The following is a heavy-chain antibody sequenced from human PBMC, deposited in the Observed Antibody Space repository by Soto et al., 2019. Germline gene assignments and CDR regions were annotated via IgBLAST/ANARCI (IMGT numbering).Heavy chain of an antibody. V-gene: IGHV1-69*01. CDR3: AAELGFGKLSVV. CDR1: GDTFKNCV. D-gene: IGHD3-10*01. Sequence: QVQVVQSVVEVRRPGSSVKVSCKASGDTFKNCVISWVRQAPGQGLEWMGGIIPLFGTTDFAQRFQGRLTITTDESTTTAYMELSRLRSEDTATYYFAAELGFGKLSVVWGQGTTVIVSS. J-gene: IGHJ6*02. CDR2: IIPLFGTT.